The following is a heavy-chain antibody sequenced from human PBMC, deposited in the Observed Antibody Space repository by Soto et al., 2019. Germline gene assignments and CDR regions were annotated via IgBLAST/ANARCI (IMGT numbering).Heavy chain of an antibody. V-gene: IGHV1-69*01. J-gene: IGHJ5*02. Sequence: QVQLVQSGPEVKKPGSSVKVSCKAPGGTFSIYGINWVRQAPGQGLEWMGGIMPLLGSTHYAEKFKGRVTITADESTITAYREMTSLRAEETAIYCCARLFGGRYQYVDVDYFPDWRDPWGQGTLVTVSS. CDR2: IMPLLGST. CDR3: ARLFGGRYQYVDVDYFPDWRDP. D-gene: IGHD3-3*01. CDR1: GGTFSIYG.